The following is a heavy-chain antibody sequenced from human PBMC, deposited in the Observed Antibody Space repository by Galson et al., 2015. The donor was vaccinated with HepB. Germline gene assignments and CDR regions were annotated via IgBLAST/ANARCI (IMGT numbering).Heavy chain of an antibody. CDR3: ARDHGGNPRVDWYFDL. CDR1: GFTFSSYG. CDR2: IWYDGSNK. J-gene: IGHJ2*01. D-gene: IGHD4-23*01. Sequence: SLRLSCAASGFTFSSYGMHWVRQAPGKGLEWVAVIWYDGSNKYYADSVKGRFTISRDNSKNTLYLQMNSLRAEDTAVYYCARDHGGNPRVDWYFDLWGRGTLVTVSS. V-gene: IGHV3-33*01.